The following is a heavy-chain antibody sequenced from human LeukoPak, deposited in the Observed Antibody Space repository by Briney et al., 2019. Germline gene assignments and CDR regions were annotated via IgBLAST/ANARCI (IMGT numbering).Heavy chain of an antibody. J-gene: IGHJ4*02. D-gene: IGHD6-13*01. V-gene: IGHV3-23*01. CDR3: AKVDSSSFHGNFDY. CDR2: ISRNEDTK. CDR1: GFRLASQA. Sequence: GGSLRLSCAASGFRLASQAMSWVRQAPGKGLEWVSSISRNEDTKYYADSVKGRFTISRDTSNNTLFLQMNSLRAADTGVYYCAKVDSSSFHGNFDYWGQGTLVTVSS.